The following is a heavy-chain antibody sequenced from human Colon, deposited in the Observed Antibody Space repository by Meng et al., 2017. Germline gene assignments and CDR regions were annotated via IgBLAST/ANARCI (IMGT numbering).Heavy chain of an antibody. CDR3: ARDGSHRRFDS. CDR2: ISVGGSII. Sequence: VQLGGCGEDLVKPRVSLRLSCVASGFRFSDDHMAWIRQAPGKGLEWISYISVGGSIIYYADSVKGRFTISRDDAKNSVYLQMNSLRAEDTAVYYCARDGSHRRFDSWGQGTLVTGSS. V-gene: IGHV3-11*01. CDR1: GFRFSDDH. D-gene: IGHD1-26*01. J-gene: IGHJ5*01.